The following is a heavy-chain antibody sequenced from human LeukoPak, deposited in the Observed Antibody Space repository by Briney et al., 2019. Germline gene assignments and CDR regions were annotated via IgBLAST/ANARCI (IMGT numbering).Heavy chain of an antibody. V-gene: IGHV1-69*05. CDR1: GGTFSSYA. CDR2: IIPIFGTA. D-gene: IGHD1-7*01. J-gene: IGHJ3*02. Sequence: ASVKVSCKASGGTFSSYAISWVRQAPGQGLEWMGGIIPIFGTANYAQKFQGRVTITTDESTSTAYMELSSLRSEDTAVYYCAREGTGATGPADAFDTWGQGTMVTVSS. CDR3: AREGTGATGPADAFDT.